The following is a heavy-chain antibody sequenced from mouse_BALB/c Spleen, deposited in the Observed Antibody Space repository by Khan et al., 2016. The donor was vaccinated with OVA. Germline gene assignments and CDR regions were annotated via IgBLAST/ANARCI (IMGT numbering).Heavy chain of an antibody. Sequence: VQLQQPGAELVKPGASVKLSCKASGYTFTSYWMHWVKQRPGQGLEWIGEINPSNGRTNYNEKFKSKATLTVDKSSSTAYMQLSSLTSEDSAVYYCARVITRDYWGQGTTLTVSS. CDR3: ARVITRDY. CDR1: GYTFTSYW. CDR2: INPSNGRT. J-gene: IGHJ2*01. V-gene: IGHV1S81*02. D-gene: IGHD6-1*01.